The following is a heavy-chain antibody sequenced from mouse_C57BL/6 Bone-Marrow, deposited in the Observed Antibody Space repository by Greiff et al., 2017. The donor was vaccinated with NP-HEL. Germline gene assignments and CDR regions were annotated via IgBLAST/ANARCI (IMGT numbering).Heavy chain of an antibody. CDR3: ASGAYYSICWYYDV. V-gene: IGHV1-81*01. J-gene: IGHJ1*03. D-gene: IGHD2-5*01. CDR1: GYTFTDYG. CDR2: INPRSGNT. Sequence: VQLQQSGAELVRPGASVKLSCKASGYTFTDYGISWVKQSNGQGLEWIGEINPRSGNTYYNEKFKGKATLTVDKSSSTAYMQLRSLTSEDSAVSFCASGAYYSICWYYDVGGRGTTVTVSA.